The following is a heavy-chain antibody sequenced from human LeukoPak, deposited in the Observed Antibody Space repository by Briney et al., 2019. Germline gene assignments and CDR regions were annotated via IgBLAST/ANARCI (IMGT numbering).Heavy chain of an antibody. Sequence: GGSLRLSCAASGFTVSSNYMTWVRQAPGEGLEWVSVIYSGGSTYYADSVKGRFTISRDNSKNTLYLQMNNLRAEDTAVYYCTRNWGSDNWFDPWGQGTLVTVSS. CDR1: GFTVSSNY. D-gene: IGHD7-27*01. CDR3: TRNWGSDNWFDP. V-gene: IGHV3-53*01. J-gene: IGHJ5*02. CDR2: IYSGGST.